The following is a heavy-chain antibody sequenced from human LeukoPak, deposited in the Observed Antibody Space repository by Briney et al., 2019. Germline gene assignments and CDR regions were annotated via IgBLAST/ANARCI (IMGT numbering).Heavy chain of an antibody. CDR1: GYTFTSYY. D-gene: IGHD2-2*02. CDR2: INPSGGST. CDR3: ARQAVPAAILPVPPDRYYYYYMDV. J-gene: IGHJ6*03. V-gene: IGHV1-46*01. Sequence: ASVKVSCKASGYTFTSYYMHWVRQAPGQGLEWMGIINPSGGSTSYAQKFQGRVTMTRDMSTGTVYMELSSLRSEDTAVYYCARQAVPAAILPVPPDRYYYYYMDVWGKGTTVTISS.